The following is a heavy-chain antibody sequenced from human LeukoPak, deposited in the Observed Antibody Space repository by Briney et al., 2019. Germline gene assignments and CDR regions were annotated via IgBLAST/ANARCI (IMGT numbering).Heavy chain of an antibody. CDR1: GFTVGNNC. J-gene: IGHJ4*02. CDR3: ATVSEY. V-gene: IGHV3-74*01. Sequence: GGSLRLSCAAYGFTVGNNCMSWGRQPPGKGLVWVSGINHGGTGTYYADSVKGRFTISRDNAKNTVYLQMNGLRAEDTTVYYCATVSEYWGQGTLVTVSS. CDR2: INHGGTGT.